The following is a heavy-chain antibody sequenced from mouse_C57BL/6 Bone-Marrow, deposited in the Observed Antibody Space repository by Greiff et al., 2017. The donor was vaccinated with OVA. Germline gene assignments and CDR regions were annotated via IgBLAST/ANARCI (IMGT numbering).Heavy chain of an antibody. D-gene: IGHD2-5*01. CDR2: IHPNSGST. Sequence: QVQLQQPGAELVKPGASVKLSCKASGYTFTSYWMHWVKQRPGQGLEWIGMIHPNSGSTNYNEKFKSKATLTVDKSSSTAYMQLSSLTSEDSAVYYCARGTYYSNPRAMDYWGQGTSVTVSS. V-gene: IGHV1-64*01. CDR3: ARGTYYSNPRAMDY. CDR1: GYTFTSYW. J-gene: IGHJ4*01.